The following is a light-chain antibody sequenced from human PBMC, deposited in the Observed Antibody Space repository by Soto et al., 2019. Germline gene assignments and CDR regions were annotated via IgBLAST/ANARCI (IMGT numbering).Light chain of an antibody. V-gene: IGKV1D-16*01. CDR2: AAS. CDR3: QQLFDSPIT. Sequence: DIQMSQSPSSLSASVGDRVTITCRASRGISSWLAWYQQKPGKAPKLLIYAASTLESGVPSRFSATVSGTEFSLTITSLQPEDFATYYCQQLFDSPITFGQGTRLEIK. J-gene: IGKJ5*01. CDR1: RGISSW.